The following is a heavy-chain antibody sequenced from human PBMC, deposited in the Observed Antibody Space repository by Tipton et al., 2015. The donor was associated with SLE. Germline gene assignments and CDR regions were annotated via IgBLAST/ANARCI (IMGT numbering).Heavy chain of an antibody. J-gene: IGHJ3*02. CDR3: ARAEGSWDAFDI. D-gene: IGHD2-15*01. CDR1: GGSVSSSGYY. Sequence: TLSLTCTVSGGSVSSSGYYWAWIRQPPGKGLEWIANVYYTGSTYYNPSLKSRVTISVDTSKNQFSLKLSSVTAADTAVYYCARAEGSWDAFDIWGQGTMVTVSS. CDR2: VYYTGST. V-gene: IGHV4-39*07.